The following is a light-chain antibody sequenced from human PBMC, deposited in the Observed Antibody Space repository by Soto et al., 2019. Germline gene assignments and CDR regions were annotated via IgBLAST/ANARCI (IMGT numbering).Light chain of an antibody. CDR2: WAY. J-gene: IGKJ5*01. CDR1: QSVLYTLNKRNY. Sequence: DIVMTQSPDSLAMSLGERATINCKSSQSVLYTLNKRNYLSWYQQKPGQPPKLLIYWAYTRDSGVPDRFSGSGSGTELTLTISSLQAEDAAVYYCQQYYTTPTITFGQGIRLEIK. CDR3: QQYYTTPTIT. V-gene: IGKV4-1*01.